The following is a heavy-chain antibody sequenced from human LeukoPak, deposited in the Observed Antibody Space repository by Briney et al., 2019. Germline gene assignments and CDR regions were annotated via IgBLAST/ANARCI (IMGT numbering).Heavy chain of an antibody. V-gene: IGHV3-53*01. CDR3: AKTPKNYDSSGGGGFDY. Sequence: PGGSLRLSCAASGFIVSSCYMYWVRQAPGKGLEWVSFIHRDDKTYYADSVKGRFTMSRDNSRNTLFLQMNSLGADDTAVYYCAKTPKNYDSSGGGGFDYLGQGTLVTVSS. CDR2: IHRDDKT. D-gene: IGHD3-22*01. J-gene: IGHJ4*02. CDR1: GFIVSSCY.